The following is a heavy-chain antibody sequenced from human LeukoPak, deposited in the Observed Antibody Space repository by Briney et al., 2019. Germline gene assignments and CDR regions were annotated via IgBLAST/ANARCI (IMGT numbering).Heavy chain of an antibody. CDR3: ARALPYSSSSYYFDY. Sequence: GGSLRLSCAASGFTFSSYNMNWVRQAPGKGLEWVSYISSSSNSIYYADSVKGRFTISRDNAKHSLYLKMNSLRAEDTAVYYCARALPYSSSSYYFDYWGQGTLVTVSS. V-gene: IGHV3-48*04. CDR1: GFTFSSYN. J-gene: IGHJ4*02. CDR2: ISSSSNSI. D-gene: IGHD6-13*01.